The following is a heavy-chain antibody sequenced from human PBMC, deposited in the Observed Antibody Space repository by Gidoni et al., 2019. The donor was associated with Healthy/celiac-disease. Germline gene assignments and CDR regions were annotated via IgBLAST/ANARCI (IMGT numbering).Heavy chain of an antibody. CDR3: AKDEKWELRGLFDY. CDR2: TSGSGGST. Sequence: EVQLLESLGGLVQPGGSLRLSGAAYGFTFSSYAMSWVRQAPGKGLEWVSATSGSGGSTSYADSVKGRFTSSRDNSKNTLYLQMNSLRAEDTAVYYCAKDEKWELRGLFDYWGQVTLVTVSS. V-gene: IGHV3-23*01. D-gene: IGHD1-26*01. CDR1: GFTFSSYA. J-gene: IGHJ4*02.